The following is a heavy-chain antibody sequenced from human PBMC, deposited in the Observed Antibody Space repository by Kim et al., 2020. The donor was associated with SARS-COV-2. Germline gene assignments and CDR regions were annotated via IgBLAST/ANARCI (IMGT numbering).Heavy chain of an antibody. CDR3: ARDGRSVVYYFDF. V-gene: IGHV1-3*01. D-gene: IGHD6-6*01. J-gene: IGHJ4*02. CDR2: INVVNGNT. CDR1: GYTFTSYS. Sequence: ASVKVSCKASGYTFTSYSIHWVRQAPGQRLEWMGWINVVNGNTKYSQKFQGRVTITRDTSASTIYMELSSLRSEDTAVYYCARDGRSVVYYFDFWGQGTLVTVSS.